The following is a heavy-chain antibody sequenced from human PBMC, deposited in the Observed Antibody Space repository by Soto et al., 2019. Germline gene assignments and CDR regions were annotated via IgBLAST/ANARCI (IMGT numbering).Heavy chain of an antibody. CDR3: ARGRSFPEYYYYYMDV. V-gene: IGHV1-69*02. CDR2: IIPIPGIA. D-gene: IGHD2-15*01. J-gene: IGHJ6*03. CDR1: GGTFSSYT. Sequence: SVKVSCKASGGTFSSYTISWVRQAPGQGLEWMGRIIPIPGIANYAQKFQGRVTITADKSTSTAYMELSSLRSEDTAVYYCARGRSFPEYYYYYMDVWGKGTTVTVS.